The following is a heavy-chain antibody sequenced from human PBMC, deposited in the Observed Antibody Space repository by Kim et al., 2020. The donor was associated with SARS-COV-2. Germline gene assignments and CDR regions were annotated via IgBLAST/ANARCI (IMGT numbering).Heavy chain of an antibody. Sequence: GGSLRLSCAASGFTFSAYAMSWVRQAPGKGLEWVSDISGSDDSTYYADSVKGRFIISRDKSRNTLHLQMNSLSAEDTAVYYCAKHFGSSGAEFQHWGQGT. CDR1: GFTFSAYA. D-gene: IGHD3-22*01. CDR3: AKHFGSSGAEFQH. CDR2: ISGSDDST. V-gene: IGHV3-23*01. J-gene: IGHJ1*01.